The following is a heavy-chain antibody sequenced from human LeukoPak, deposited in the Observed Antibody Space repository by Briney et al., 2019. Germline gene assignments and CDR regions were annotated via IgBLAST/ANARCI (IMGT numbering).Heavy chain of an antibody. CDR3: ARGLAARPAGYYFDY. V-gene: IGHV4-39*07. D-gene: IGHD6-6*01. CDR1: GGSISSSSYY. J-gene: IGHJ4*02. Sequence: SETLSLTCTVSGGSISSSSYYWGWIRQPPGKGLEWIGSIYYSGSTYYNPSLKSRVTISVDTSKNQFSLKLSSVTAADTAVYYCARGLAARPAGYYFDYWGQGTLVTVSS. CDR2: IYYSGST.